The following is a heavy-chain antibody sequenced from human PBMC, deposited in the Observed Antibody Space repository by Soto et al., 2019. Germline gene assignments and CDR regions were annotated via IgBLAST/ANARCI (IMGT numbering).Heavy chain of an antibody. Sequence: CIASGNSFTDSGISSVRLATGQGLEWMGWISAYNGNTNYAQKLQGRVTITTDTSTSTAYMELRSLRSDDTAVYYCARARPYYYDSSGYSPNFDYWGQGTLDAIS. CDR1: GNSFTDSG. D-gene: IGHD3-22*01. V-gene: IGHV1-18*01. J-gene: IGHJ4*02. CDR2: ISAYNGNT. CDR3: ARARPYYYDSSGYSPNFDY.